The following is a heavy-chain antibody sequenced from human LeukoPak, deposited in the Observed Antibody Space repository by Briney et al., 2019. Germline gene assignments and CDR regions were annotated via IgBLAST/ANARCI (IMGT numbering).Heavy chain of an antibody. D-gene: IGHD3-22*01. CDR2: IKQDGSEK. Sequence: GGSLRLSCAASGFTFSNYWMGWVRQAPGKGLEWVANIKQDGSEKYYVDSVKGRFTISRDNTKSSLYLQMNSLRDEDTAVYYCARESNWLFNFWGQGSLVTVSS. CDR3: ARESNWLFNF. V-gene: IGHV3-7*01. J-gene: IGHJ4*02. CDR1: GFTFSNYW.